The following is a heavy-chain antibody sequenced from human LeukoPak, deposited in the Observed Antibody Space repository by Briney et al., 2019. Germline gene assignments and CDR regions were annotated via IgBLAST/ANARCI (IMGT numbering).Heavy chain of an antibody. V-gene: IGHV5-51*01. CDR3: ARRYYDILTGYSEYFDY. J-gene: IGHJ4*02. CDR2: IYPGDSDT. D-gene: IGHD3-9*01. CDR1: GYSFTSYW. Sequence: GESLKISCKGSGYSFTSYWIGWVRQMPGKGLEWMGIIYPGDSDTRYSPSSQGQVTVSADKSISTAYLQWSSLKASDTAMYYCARRYYDILTGYSEYFDYWGQGTLVTVSS.